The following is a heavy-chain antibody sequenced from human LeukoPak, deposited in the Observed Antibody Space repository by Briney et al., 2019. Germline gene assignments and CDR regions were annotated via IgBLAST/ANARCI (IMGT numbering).Heavy chain of an antibody. J-gene: IGHJ5*02. CDR3: ARDVRYASGWSTPES. D-gene: IGHD6-19*01. CDR1: GGSIMNHY. Sequence: SETLSLTCTVSGGSIMNHYWSWIRQPAGKGLEWIGRIYSSGSANYSPSVKNRVSMSIDTSNNLFSLNLTSVTAADTALYFCARDVRYASGWSTPESWGGGTLVTVSS. V-gene: IGHV4-4*07. CDR2: IYSSGSA.